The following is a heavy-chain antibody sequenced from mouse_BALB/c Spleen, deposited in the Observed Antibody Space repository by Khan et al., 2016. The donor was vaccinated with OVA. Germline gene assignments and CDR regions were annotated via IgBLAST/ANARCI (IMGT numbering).Heavy chain of an antibody. Sequence: EVQLVESGGGIVQPGGSLKRSCAASRFPISSFGMSSVRQTPDKRLELVATIDSNGGSTDYPDSVKRSFTFTGDTATTALSLQMRSLTYEDTAMYICARSAIWGQGTTLTVAT. CDR3: ARSAI. CDR2: IDSNGGST. J-gene: IGHJ2*01. CDR1: RFPISSFG. V-gene: IGHV5-6-3*01. D-gene: IGHD2-12*01.